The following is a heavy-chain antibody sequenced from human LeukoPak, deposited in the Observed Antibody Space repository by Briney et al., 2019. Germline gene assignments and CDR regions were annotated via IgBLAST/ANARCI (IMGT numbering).Heavy chain of an antibody. V-gene: IGHV4-59*11. J-gene: IGHJ3*02. CDR3: ARDSDNDYGDYGGPDAFDI. Sequence: SETLSLTCTVSGGSISSHYWSWIRQPPGKGLEWIGYIYYSGSTNYNPSLKSRVTISADTSKNQFSLKLSSVTAADTAVYYCARDSDNDYGDYGGPDAFDIWGQGTMVTVSS. CDR1: GGSISSHY. D-gene: IGHD4-17*01. CDR2: IYYSGST.